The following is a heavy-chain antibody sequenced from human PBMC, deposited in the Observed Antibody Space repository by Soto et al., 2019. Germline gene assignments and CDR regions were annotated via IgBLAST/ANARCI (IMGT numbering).Heavy chain of an antibody. D-gene: IGHD5-18*01. J-gene: IGHJ5*01. V-gene: IGHV4-38-2*02. CDR2: IYHSVST. CDR3: ARDDVETAMDSTGGFES. Sequence: ASETLSLTCAVSGYCISSVYYWGCIRQTPGKGLEWIGSIYHSVSTYYNPSLKYRGPISVDTSKNQFSIKLSSVAAADTAVYYCARDDVETAMDSTGGFESWGQGTRVTVPA. CDR1: GYCISSVYY.